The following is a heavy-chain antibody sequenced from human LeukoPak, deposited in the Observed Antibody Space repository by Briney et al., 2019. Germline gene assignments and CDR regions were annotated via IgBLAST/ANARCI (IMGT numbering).Heavy chain of an antibody. CDR1: GFTFRIYV. CDR2: IAHDSTTI. D-gene: IGHD5-24*01. J-gene: IGHJ4*02. Sequence: GGSLRLSCAASGFTFRIYVMNWVRQAPGKGPEWVSYIAHDSTTIYYKDSVKGRFTMSRDNARTSLYLQMTGLRAEDTAMYYCARATRNGYDYWGQGTLVTVSS. CDR3: ARATRNGYDY. V-gene: IGHV3-48*04.